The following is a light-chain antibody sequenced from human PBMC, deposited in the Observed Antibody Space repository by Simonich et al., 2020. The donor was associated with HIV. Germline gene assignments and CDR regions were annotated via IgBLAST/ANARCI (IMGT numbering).Light chain of an antibody. CDR3: QQTYSTPYT. Sequence: DIQMTQSPSSVSASVGDRVTITCRASQGLNSWLAWYQQKPGKAPQLLIYDVSSLQSGVPSRFSGSGSGTDFTLTISSLQPEDFATYYCQQTYSTPYTFGRGTKLEIK. J-gene: IGKJ2*01. V-gene: IGKV1-12*01. CDR1: QGLNSW. CDR2: DVS.